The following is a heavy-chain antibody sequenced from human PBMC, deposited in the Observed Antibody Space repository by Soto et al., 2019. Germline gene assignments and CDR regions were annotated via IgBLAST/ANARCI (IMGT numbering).Heavy chain of an antibody. Sequence: EVQLVESGGGLVQPGRSLRLSCAASGFSFDDYAMHWVRQAPGKGLEWVSGISWNSGSIGYADSVKGRFTISRDNAKNSLYLQMDSLRAEDTALYYCITPAFRGVIEADYWGQGTLVTVSS. D-gene: IGHD3-10*01. V-gene: IGHV3-9*01. CDR1: GFSFDDYA. CDR3: ITPAFRGVIEADY. CDR2: ISWNSGSI. J-gene: IGHJ4*02.